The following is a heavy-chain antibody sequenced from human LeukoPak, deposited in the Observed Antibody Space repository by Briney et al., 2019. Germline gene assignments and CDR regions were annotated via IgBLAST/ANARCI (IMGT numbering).Heavy chain of an antibody. CDR1: GITFSNYN. J-gene: IGHJ4*02. D-gene: IGHD3-16*01. CDR2: ITSSSSYT. Sequence: GGSLRLSCAAPGITFSNYNMNWVRQAPGKGLEWISSITSSSSYTFYADSVKGRFTISRDNAKNSLYLQMNSLRVEDTAVYYCASGGHIDYCGQGTLVTVSS. CDR3: ASGGHIDY. V-gene: IGHV3-21*06.